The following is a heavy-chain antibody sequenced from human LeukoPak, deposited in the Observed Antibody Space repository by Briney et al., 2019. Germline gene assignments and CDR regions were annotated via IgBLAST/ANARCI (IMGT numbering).Heavy chain of an antibody. Sequence: PSETLSLTCTVSGGSISSYYWSWIRQPPGKGLEWIGYIYYSGSTNYNPSLKSRVTISVDTSKNQFSLKLSSVTAADTAVYYCARGNVRYCGGDCSWFDPWGQGTLVTVSS. V-gene: IGHV4-59*01. J-gene: IGHJ5*02. D-gene: IGHD2-21*02. CDR3: ARGNVRYCGGDCSWFDP. CDR1: GGSISSYY. CDR2: IYYSGST.